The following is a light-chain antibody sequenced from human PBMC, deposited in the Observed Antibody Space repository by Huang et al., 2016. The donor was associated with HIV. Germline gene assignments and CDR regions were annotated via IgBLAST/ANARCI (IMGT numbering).Light chain of an antibody. CDR2: DAS. CDR3: QQRKYWPPIT. Sequence: ETVLTQSPATLSLSPGERATLSCRASQSVNSYLAWYQQKPGQTPRLLIYDASNRATGIPARFSGSGSGTGFTLTISSLEPEDFAVYYCQQRKYWPPITFGQGTRLEIK. J-gene: IGKJ5*01. V-gene: IGKV3-11*01. CDR1: QSVNSY.